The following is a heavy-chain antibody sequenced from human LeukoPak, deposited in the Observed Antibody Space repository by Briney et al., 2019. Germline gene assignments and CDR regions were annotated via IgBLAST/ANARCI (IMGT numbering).Heavy chain of an antibody. CDR3: AKEGGSWFPLFDP. Sequence: PGGSLRLSCAASGFTLSNYGMHWVRQAPGKGLEWVAFIWYDGSNKYYADSVKGRFTISRDNSKNTLYLQMNSLRAEDTAVYYCAKEGGSWFPLFDPWGQGTLVTVSS. CDR2: IWYDGSNK. J-gene: IGHJ5*02. V-gene: IGHV3-30*02. D-gene: IGHD6-13*01. CDR1: GFTLSNYG.